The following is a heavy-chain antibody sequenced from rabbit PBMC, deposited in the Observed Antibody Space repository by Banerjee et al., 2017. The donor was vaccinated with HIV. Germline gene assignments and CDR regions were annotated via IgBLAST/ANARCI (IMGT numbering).Heavy chain of an antibody. D-gene: IGHD5-1*01. V-gene: IGHV1S45*01. J-gene: IGHJ3*01. CDR1: GFSFSNRYV. CDR3: ARRWWL. Sequence: QEQLEESGGDLAKPEGSLTITCTASGFSFSNRYVMCWVRQAPGKGLEWIGCIYAGSSDSTYYASWAKGRFTISKTSSTTVTLQMTSLTAADTANYFCARRWWLWGQGTLVTVS. CDR2: IYAGSSDST.